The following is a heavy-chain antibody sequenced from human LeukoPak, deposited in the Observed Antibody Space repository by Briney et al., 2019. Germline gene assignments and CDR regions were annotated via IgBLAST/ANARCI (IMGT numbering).Heavy chain of an antibody. CDR3: ARDPPRLAAAGLGY. J-gene: IGHJ4*02. D-gene: IGHD6-13*01. CDR1: GFTFSSYA. CDR2: ISYDGSNK. V-gene: IGHV3-30-3*01. Sequence: GRSLRLSCAASGFTFSSYAMHWVRQAPGKGLEWVAVISYDGSNKYYADSVKGRFTISRDNSKNTLYLQMNSLRAEDTAVYYCARDPPRLAAAGLGYWGQGTLVTVSS.